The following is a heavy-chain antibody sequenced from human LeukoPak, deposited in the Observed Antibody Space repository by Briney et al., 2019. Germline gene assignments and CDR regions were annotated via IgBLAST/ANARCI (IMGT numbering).Heavy chain of an antibody. CDR1: GYTFTDQW. D-gene: IGHD2/OR15-2a*01. CDR3: ARAHRSLRLYHFDY. CDR2: INPNRGVT. J-gene: IGHJ4*02. Sequence: ALVKVSCKASGYTFTDQWIHWVRQAPGQGLEWLGWINPNRGVTNYAQKFEGRIAMTTDTAINTGYMEMTRLTSDDTALYYCARAHRSLRLYHFDYWGRGTLVTVSS. V-gene: IGHV1-2*02.